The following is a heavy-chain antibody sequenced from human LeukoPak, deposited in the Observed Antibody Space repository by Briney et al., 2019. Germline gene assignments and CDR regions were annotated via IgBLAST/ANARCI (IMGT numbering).Heavy chain of an antibody. CDR2: IYYSGST. D-gene: IGHD3-10*01. CDR3: ARVRGSGKYYYYYMDV. CDR1: GGSISSYN. J-gene: IGHJ6*03. Sequence: SETLSLTCTVSGGSISSYNWSWIRQPPGKGLEWIGYIYYSGSTNYNPSLKSRVTISVDTSKNQFSLKLSSVTAADTAVYYCARVRGSGKYYYYYMDVWGKGTTVTISS. V-gene: IGHV4-59*01.